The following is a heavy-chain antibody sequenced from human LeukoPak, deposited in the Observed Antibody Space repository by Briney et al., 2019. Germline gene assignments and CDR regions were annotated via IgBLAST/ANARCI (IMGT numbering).Heavy chain of an antibody. V-gene: IGHV6-1*01. J-gene: IGHJ4*02. CDR1: GDSVSSNSAA. Sequence: SQTLSLTCAISGDSVSSNSAAWNWIRQSPSRGLEWLGRTYYRSKWYNDYAVSVKSRITINPATSKNQFSLKLSSVTAADTAVYYCARETYYYGSGSYYNVLPDYWGQGTLVTVSS. D-gene: IGHD3-10*01. CDR3: ARETYYYGSGSYYNVLPDY. CDR2: TYYRSKWYN.